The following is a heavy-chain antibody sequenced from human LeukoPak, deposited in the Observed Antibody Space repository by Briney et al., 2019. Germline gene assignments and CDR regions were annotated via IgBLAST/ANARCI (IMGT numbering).Heavy chain of an antibody. J-gene: IGHJ5*02. CDR2: IYYSGST. D-gene: IGHD3-10*01. CDR1: GGSISSGDYY. Sequence: SETLSLTCTVSGGSISSGDYYWSWIRQPPGKGLEWIGYIYYSGSTYYNPSLKSRVTISVDTSKNQFSLKLSSVTAADTAVYYCARCRVRGVISWFDPWGQGTLVTVSS. CDR3: ARCRVRGVISWFDP. V-gene: IGHV4-30-4*02.